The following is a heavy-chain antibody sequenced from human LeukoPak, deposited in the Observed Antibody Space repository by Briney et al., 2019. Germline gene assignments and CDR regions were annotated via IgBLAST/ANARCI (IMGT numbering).Heavy chain of an antibody. D-gene: IGHD1-1*01. V-gene: IGHV3-33*01. CDR1: GFIFSNDA. CDR3: VRDPSGSGFAFDS. J-gene: IGHJ4*02. Sequence: GRSLRLSCAASGFIFSNDAMHWVRQAPGKGLEWVAFIWFDGSNKHYADSVKGRFTISRDNSEDTLYLQMNSLRAEDTALYYCVRDPSGSGFAFDSWGQGALVTVSS. CDR2: IWFDGSNK.